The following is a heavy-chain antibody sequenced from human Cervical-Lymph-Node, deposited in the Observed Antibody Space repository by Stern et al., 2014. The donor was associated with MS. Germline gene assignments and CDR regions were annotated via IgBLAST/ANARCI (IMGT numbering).Heavy chain of an antibody. J-gene: IGHJ6*02. Sequence: VQLVQSGGGLVQPGRSLRLSCAASGFTFDDYAMHWVRQAPGKGLEWVSGISWNSGSIGYADSVKGRFTISRDNAKNSLYLQMNSLRAEDTALYYCAKDEGVATYYYYGMDVWGQGTTVTVSS. CDR2: ISWNSGSI. CDR3: AKDEGVATYYYYGMDV. V-gene: IGHV3-9*01. D-gene: IGHD2-15*01. CDR1: GFTFDDYA.